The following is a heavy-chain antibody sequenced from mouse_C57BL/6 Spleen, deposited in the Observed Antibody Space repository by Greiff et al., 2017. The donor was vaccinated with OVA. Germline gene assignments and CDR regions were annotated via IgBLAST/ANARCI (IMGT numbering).Heavy chain of an antibody. V-gene: IGHV1-64*01. D-gene: IGHD1-1*01. Sequence: QVQLQQPGAELVKPGASVKSSCKASGYTFTSYWMHWVKQRPGQGLEWIGMIHPNSGSTNYNEKFKSKATLTVDKSSSTAYMQLSSLTSEDSAVYYCARDSLITTVVAHWYFDVWGTGTTVTVSS. CDR3: ARDSLITTVVAHWYFDV. CDR1: GYTFTSYW. CDR2: IHPNSGST. J-gene: IGHJ1*03.